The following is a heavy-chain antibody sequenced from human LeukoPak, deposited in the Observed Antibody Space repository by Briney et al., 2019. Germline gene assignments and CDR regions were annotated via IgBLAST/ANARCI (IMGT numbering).Heavy chain of an antibody. CDR3: ARVAVPGYYYYYMDV. V-gene: IGHV1-2*02. D-gene: IGHD2-2*01. J-gene: IGHJ6*03. CDR1: GYTFTGYY. Sequence: ASVKVSCKASGYTFTGYYMHWVRQAPGQGLEWMGWINPNSGGTNYAQKFQGRVTMTRDTSISTAYMELSRLRSDDTAVYYCARVAVPGYYYYYMDVWGKGTTVTISS. CDR2: INPNSGGT.